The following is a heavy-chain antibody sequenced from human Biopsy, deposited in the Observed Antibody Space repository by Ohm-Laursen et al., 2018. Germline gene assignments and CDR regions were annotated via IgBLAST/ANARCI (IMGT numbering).Heavy chain of an antibody. V-gene: IGHV1-69*13. CDR3: AKRGVERGRPLAY. CDR2: INSMFGTT. J-gene: IGHJ4*02. Sequence: ASVKVSCKASGGTFSSFGISWVRQAPGQGLEWMGEINSMFGTTNYAQTFQGRVTITADESTSIAYMEVSSLRSEDTAVYYCAKRGVERGRPLAYWGQGTLVIVSS. CDR1: GGTFSSFG. D-gene: IGHD1-1*01.